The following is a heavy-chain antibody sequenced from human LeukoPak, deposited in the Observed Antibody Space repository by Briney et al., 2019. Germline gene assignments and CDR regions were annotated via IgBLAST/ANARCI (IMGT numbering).Heavy chain of an antibody. V-gene: IGHV3-30*02. CDR3: ATYMSGWPEYFQH. CDR2: TRFDGISK. J-gene: IGHJ1*01. Sequence: GGSLRLSCAASGFAFSSYGMHWVRQAPGKGLEWVAYTRFDGISKYYADSVKGRFTISRDNAKNSLYLQMNSLRVEDTAVYFCATYMSGWPEYFQHWGQGTLVTVSS. D-gene: IGHD6-19*01. CDR1: GFAFSSYG.